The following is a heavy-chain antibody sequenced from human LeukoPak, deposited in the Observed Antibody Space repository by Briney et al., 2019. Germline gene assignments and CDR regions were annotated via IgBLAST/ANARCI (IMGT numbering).Heavy chain of an antibody. V-gene: IGHV1-8*01. J-gene: IGHJ3*02. CDR1: GYAFISYD. CDR2: MNPNRGNT. D-gene: IGHD4-17*01. CDR3: ARGYGSRASRGAFDI. Sequence: ASVKVSCKASGYAFISYDINWVRQATGQGLEWMGWMNPNRGNTGYAQKFQGRVTMTRNTSISTAYMELSRLRSEDPAVYYCARGYGSRASRGAFDIWGQGTMVTVSS.